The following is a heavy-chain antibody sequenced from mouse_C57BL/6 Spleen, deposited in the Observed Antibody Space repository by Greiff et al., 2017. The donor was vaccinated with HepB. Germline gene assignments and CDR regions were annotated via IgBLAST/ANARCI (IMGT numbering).Heavy chain of an antibody. CDR3: TRDYYGNAMDY. CDR1: GYTFTDYE. Sequence: VKLMESGAELVRPGASVTLSCKASGYTFTDYEMHWVKQTPVHGLEWIGAIDPETGGTAYNQKFKGKAILTADKSSSTAYMELRSLTSEDSAVYYCTRDYYGNAMDYWGQGTSVTVSS. J-gene: IGHJ4*01. V-gene: IGHV1-15*01. CDR2: IDPETGGT. D-gene: IGHD1-1*02.